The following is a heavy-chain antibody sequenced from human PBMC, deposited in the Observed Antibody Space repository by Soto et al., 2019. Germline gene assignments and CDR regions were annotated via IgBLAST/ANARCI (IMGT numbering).Heavy chain of an antibody. D-gene: IGHD2-2*02. J-gene: IGHJ4*02. CDR3: ARGRRRGYCSSTSCYITTPFDY. CDR1: GGSFSGYY. V-gene: IGHV4-34*01. Sequence: PSETLSLTCAVYGGSFSGYYWSWIRQPPGKGLEWIGEINHSGSTNYNPSLKSRVTISVDTSKNQFSLKLSSVTAADTAMYYCARGRRRGYCSSTSCYITTPFDYWGQGTLVTVSS. CDR2: INHSGST.